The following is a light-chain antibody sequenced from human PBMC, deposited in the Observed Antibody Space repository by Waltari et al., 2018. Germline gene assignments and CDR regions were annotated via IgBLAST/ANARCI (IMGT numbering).Light chain of an antibody. CDR1: QGISNY. CDR3: QKYNSAPWT. V-gene: IGKV1-27*01. J-gene: IGKJ1*01. CDR2: AAS. Sequence: DIQMTQSPSSLSASVGDRVTSTCRASQGISNYLAWYQQKPGKVPKLLIYAASTLQSGVPSRFSGSGSVTDFTLTISSLQPEDVATYYCQKYNSAPWTFGQGTKVEIK.